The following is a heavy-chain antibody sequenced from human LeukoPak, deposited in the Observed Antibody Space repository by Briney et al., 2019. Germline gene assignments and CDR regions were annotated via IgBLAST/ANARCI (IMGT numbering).Heavy chain of an antibody. Sequence: PSETLSLTCGVYTGSLTNYFCHWIRQAPGKGLEWVGEISHGGITKHNPSLKSRVTMSQDMSKRQFSLKMNSMTAADTGVYYCGIFMDVVPGTMSWGLGTLVTVSS. J-gene: IGHJ4*02. CDR1: TGSLTNYF. CDR3: GIFMDVVPGTMS. V-gene: IGHV4-34*01. CDR2: ISHGGIT. D-gene: IGHD3-22*01.